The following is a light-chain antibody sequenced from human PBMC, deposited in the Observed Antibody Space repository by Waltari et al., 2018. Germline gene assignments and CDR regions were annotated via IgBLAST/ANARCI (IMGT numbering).Light chain of an antibody. Sequence: EIVMTQSPATLSVSPGERATLSCRASQIISSNLAWYQQKPGQAPRLLIHGASTRTTGIPARFSGSGSWTEFNLTISSLQSEDFAVYYCQQYNTWPRTFGQGTKVEVK. V-gene: IGKV3-15*01. CDR2: GAS. J-gene: IGKJ1*01. CDR1: QIISSN. CDR3: QQYNTWPRT.